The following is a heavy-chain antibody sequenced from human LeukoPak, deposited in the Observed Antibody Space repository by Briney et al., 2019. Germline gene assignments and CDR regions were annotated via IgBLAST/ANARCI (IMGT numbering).Heavy chain of an antibody. V-gene: IGHV1-18*01. CDR3: GGERGGYSGYADN. CDR1: GYTFTSFG. Sequence: ASVKVSCKASGYTFTSFGISWVRQAPGQGVEWMGWISGHDGGTNYAQKFQGRVSMTTDTFTRTAYMELRSLNPDGPGVFFWGGERGGYSGYADNWGRGTLVTVSS. D-gene: IGHD5-12*01. J-gene: IGHJ4*02. CDR2: ISGHDGGT.